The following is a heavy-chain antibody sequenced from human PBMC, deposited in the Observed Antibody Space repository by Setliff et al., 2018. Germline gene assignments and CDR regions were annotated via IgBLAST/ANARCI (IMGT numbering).Heavy chain of an antibody. V-gene: IGHV1-69*10. CDR1: GGTLSTLS. D-gene: IGHD1-7*01. CDR2: TIPLLPLP. J-gene: IGHJ6*03. CDR3: ARNALTGTTRKYYYYMDV. Sequence: GASVKVSCKASGGTLSTLSIAWVRQAPGQGLEWMGGTIPLLPLPNYAVKFQGRVTITADKSTSTAYMELRSLTSEDTAVYYCARNALTGTTRKYYYYMDVWGQGTMVTAP.